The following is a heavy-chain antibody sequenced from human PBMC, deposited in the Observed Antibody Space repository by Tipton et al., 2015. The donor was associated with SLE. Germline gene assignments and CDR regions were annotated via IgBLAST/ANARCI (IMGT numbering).Heavy chain of an antibody. D-gene: IGHD3-10*01. J-gene: IGHJ4*02. Sequence: QLVQSGAEVKKPGASVKVSCKASGFTFSSYAMHWVRQAPGKGLEWVAVISYDGSNKYYADSVKGRFTISRDNSKNTLYLQMNSLRAEDTAVYYCAAGLLWFRELYYWGQGTLVTVSS. CDR3: AAGLLWFRELYY. CDR1: GFTFSSYA. V-gene: IGHV3-30*04. CDR2: ISYDGSNK.